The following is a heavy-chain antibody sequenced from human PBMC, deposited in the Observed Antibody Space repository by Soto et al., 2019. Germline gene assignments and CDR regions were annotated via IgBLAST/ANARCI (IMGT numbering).Heavy chain of an antibody. CDR2: IYWDDSK. V-gene: IGHV2-5*02. CDR1: GFSLSTSGVG. D-gene: IGHD3-9*01. J-gene: IGHJ4*02. CDR3: ARKGPEDWPLDY. Sequence: QITLKESGPTLVRPTQTLTLTCAFSGFSLSTSGVGVGWIRQPPGKALEWLAVIYWDDSKHYSPSLRSRLTIPKDTSKNQVVLTMTNMDPMDTGTYYCARKGPEDWPLDYWGQGTLVTVSS.